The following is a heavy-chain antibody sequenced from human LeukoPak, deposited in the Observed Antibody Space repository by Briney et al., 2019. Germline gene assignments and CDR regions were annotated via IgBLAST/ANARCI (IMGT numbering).Heavy chain of an antibody. J-gene: IGHJ5*02. CDR1: GGSISSYY. CDR3: ARKGYSISWYSP. CDR2: IYYSGST. V-gene: IGHV4-59*08. Sequence: SETLSLTCTVSGGSISSYYWSWIRQPPGKGLEWIGYIYYSGSTNYNPSLKSRVTISVDTSKNQFSLKLSSVTAADTAVYYCARKGYSISWYSPWGQGTLVTVSS. D-gene: IGHD6-13*01.